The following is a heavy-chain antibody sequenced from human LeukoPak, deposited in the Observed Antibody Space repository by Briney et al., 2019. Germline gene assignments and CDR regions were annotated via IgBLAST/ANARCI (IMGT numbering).Heavy chain of an antibody. CDR1: GYNFFFFG. V-gene: IGHV1-18*01. CDR3: ARAVSGSLYGDFDF. J-gene: IGHJ4*02. Sequence: ASVKVSCKASGYNFFFFGVSWVRQAPGQGLEWMGWINSHSGNTNYAERLQGRVTMTTDTSTSTSYMELRSLRSDDTAVYYCARAVSGSLYGDFDFWGQGTLVTVSS. CDR2: INSHSGNT. D-gene: IGHD1-26*01.